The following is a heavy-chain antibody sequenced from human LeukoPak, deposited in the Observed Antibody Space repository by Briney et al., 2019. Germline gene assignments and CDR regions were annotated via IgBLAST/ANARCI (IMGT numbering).Heavy chain of an antibody. V-gene: IGHV4-59*12. Sequence: SETLSLTCTVSGGSISSYYWSWIRQPPGKGLEWIGYIYYSGSTNYNPSLKSRVTISVDRSKNQFSLKLSSVTAADTAVYYCARARGAALYYFDYWGQGTLVTVSS. CDR1: GGSISSYY. D-gene: IGHD6-13*01. CDR3: ARARGAALYYFDY. CDR2: IYYSGST. J-gene: IGHJ4*02.